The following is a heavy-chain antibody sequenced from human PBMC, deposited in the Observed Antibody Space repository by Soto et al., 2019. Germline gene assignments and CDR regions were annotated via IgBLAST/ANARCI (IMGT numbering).Heavy chain of an antibody. CDR3: ARGMHAGFTHFCVL. V-gene: IGHV4-59*02. J-gene: IGHJ1*01. Sequence: SATLSLTCFVTGCSVTSHHWSWIQQFPGQGLQWIAYTSYTGNTNYNPSLQSRVTISLDTSKNQLSLKLTSMTAADTAVYYWARGMHAGFTHFCVLWGQGALVTV. CDR1: GCSVTSHH. CDR2: TSYTGNT. D-gene: IGHD1-1*01.